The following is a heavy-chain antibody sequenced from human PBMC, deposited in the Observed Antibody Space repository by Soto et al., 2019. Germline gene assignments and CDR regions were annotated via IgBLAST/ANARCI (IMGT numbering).Heavy chain of an antibody. CDR2: ISPSNGQT. V-gene: IGHV1-18*01. CDR3: ATVLMIFGVANLGGYFDY. CDR1: GYTFSNFG. D-gene: IGHD3-3*01. Sequence: ASVKVSCKASGYTFSNFGLSWVRQAPGQGLEGMGWISPSNGQTIYAQNFHGRVTMTTDTSTATAHMQLRSLISDATAVYYCATVLMIFGVANLGGYFDYRGQGTRVTVSS. J-gene: IGHJ4*02.